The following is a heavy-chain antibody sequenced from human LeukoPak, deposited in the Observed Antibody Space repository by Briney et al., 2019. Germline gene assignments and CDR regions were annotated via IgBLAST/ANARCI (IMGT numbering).Heavy chain of an antibody. CDR1: GGTFSSYA. D-gene: IGHD1-26*01. V-gene: IGHV1-69*04. Sequence: GASVKVSCKASGGTFSSYAISWVRQAPGQGLEWMGRIIPIFGIANYAQKFQGRVTITADKSTSTAYMELSSLRSEDTAVYYCARDQNEGRDPWGQGTLVTVSS. CDR3: ARDQNEGRDP. CDR2: IIPIFGIA. J-gene: IGHJ5*02.